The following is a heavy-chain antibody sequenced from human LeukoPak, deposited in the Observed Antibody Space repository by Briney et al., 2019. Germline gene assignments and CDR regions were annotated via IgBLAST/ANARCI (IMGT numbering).Heavy chain of an antibody. CDR1: GFTFSSYW. J-gene: IGHJ4*02. CDR3: ARGHYDSSGYPLDH. Sequence: GGSLRLSCAASGFTFSSYWMNWAGQAQGKGWVWVSGINSYGSSTSYADSVKGRFTISRDNAKNTLYLQMNSLRAEDTAVYYCARGHYDSSGYPLDHWGQGTLVTVSS. V-gene: IGHV3-74*01. CDR2: INSYGSST. D-gene: IGHD3-22*01.